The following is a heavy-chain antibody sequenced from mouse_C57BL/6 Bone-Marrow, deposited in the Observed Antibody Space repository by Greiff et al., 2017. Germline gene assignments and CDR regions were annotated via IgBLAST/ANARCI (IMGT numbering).Heavy chain of an antibody. D-gene: IGHD1-2*01. CDR1: GYSITSGYY. Sequence: EVKLMESGPGLVKPSQSLSLTCSVTGYSITSGYYWNWIRQFPGNKLEWMGYISYDGSNNYNPSLKNRISITRDTSKNQFFLKLNSVTTEDTATYYCARDGSFDYWGQGTTLTVSS. V-gene: IGHV3-6*01. CDR2: ISYDGSN. J-gene: IGHJ2*01. CDR3: ARDGSFDY.